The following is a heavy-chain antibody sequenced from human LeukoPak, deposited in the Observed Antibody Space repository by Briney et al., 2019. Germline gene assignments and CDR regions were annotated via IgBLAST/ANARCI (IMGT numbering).Heavy chain of an antibody. CDR2: INPNSGGT. D-gene: IGHD5-18*01. V-gene: IGHV1-2*02. CDR3: AREKESGYSYGYFDY. Sequence: ASVKVSCKASGYTFTDYYMHWVRQAPGQGLEWMGWINPNSGGTNYAQKLQGRVTMTTDTSTSTAYMELRSLRSDDTAVYYCAREKESGYSYGYFDYWGQGTLVTVSS. J-gene: IGHJ4*02. CDR1: GYTFTDYY.